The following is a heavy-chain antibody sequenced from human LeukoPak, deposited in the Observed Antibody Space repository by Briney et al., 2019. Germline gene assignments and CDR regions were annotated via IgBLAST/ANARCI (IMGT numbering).Heavy chain of an antibody. V-gene: IGHV3-23*01. J-gene: IGHJ4*02. CDR1: GFTFSSYA. CDR3: ANAAFYCSGTSWYERGYYFDY. Sequence: GGSLRLSCAASGFTFSSYAMSWVRHAPGQGLEWVSAISGSGGSTYYADSVKGRITVSRDYSKNPLYLQMNNLRAEDTAVYDGANAAFYCSGTSWYERGYYFDYWGQGTLVTVSS. CDR2: ISGSGGST. D-gene: IGHD2-2*01.